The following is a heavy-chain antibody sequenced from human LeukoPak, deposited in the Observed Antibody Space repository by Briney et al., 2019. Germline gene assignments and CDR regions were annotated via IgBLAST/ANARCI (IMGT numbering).Heavy chain of an antibody. CDR2: IYYSGST. Sequence: SETLSLTCTVSGGSISSSSYYWGWIRQPPGKGLEWIGYIYYSGSTYYNPSLKSRVTISVDTSKNQFSLKLSSVTAADTAVYYCAREKAAAGTLDYWGQGTLVTVSS. CDR1: GGSISSSSYY. CDR3: AREKAAAGTLDY. J-gene: IGHJ4*02. D-gene: IGHD6-13*01. V-gene: IGHV4-39*07.